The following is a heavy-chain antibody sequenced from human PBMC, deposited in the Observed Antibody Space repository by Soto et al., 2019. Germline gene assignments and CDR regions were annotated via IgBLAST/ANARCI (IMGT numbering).Heavy chain of an antibody. J-gene: IGHJ5*01. V-gene: IGHV4-30-2*01. Sequence: SETLSLTCIVSGDSINTDGHSFSCIRQPPGDALGWIGYIYQTGTTQYNPSLSSRISISADRSKNQFSLHLTSVTAADTAVYYCARAVFCTDGSCFPNWLDPWGQGILVTVSS. CDR3: ARAVFCTDGSCFPNWLDP. CDR2: IYQTGTT. CDR1: GDSINTDGHS. D-gene: IGHD2-8*01.